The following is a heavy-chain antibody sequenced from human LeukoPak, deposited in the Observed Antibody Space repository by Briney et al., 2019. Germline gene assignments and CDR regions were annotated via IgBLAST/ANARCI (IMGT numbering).Heavy chain of an antibody. V-gene: IGHV4-31*03. CDR2: IYYSGST. CDR3: ARDGIWCTGGSCYGNYYYGMDV. J-gene: IGHJ6*02. Sequence: SSQTLSLTCTVSGGSISSGGHYWTWIRQHPGKGLEWIGYIYYSGSTYYNPSLKSRVTISVDTSKNQFSLKLSSVTAADTAVYYCARDGIWCTGGSCYGNYYYGMDVWGQGTTVTVSS. D-gene: IGHD2-15*01. CDR1: GGSISSGGHY.